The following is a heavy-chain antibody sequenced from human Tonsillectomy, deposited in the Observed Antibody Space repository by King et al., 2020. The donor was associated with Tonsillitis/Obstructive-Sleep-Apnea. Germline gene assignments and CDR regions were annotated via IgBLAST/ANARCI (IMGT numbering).Heavy chain of an antibody. Sequence: QLVQSGAEVKKPGASVKVSCKASGYTFTSYAMHWVRQAPGQRLEWMGWINTGNDNTKYSQKFQGRVTITRDTSASTAYMELSSLRSGDTAGYYCARGWTHVMVKNYYYRYVGGKGTTVTVSS. CDR2: INTGNDNT. D-gene: IGHD5-18*01. V-gene: IGHV1-3*04. CDR3: ARGWTHVMVKNYYYRYV. CDR1: GYTFTSYA. J-gene: IGHJ6*03.